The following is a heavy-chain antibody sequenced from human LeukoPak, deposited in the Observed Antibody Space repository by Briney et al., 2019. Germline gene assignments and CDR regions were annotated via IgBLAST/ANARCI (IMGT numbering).Heavy chain of an antibody. V-gene: IGHV3-23*01. CDR3: AKDLEGAEPDAFDV. Sequence: GGSLRLSCAVSGFSFSGYAMSWVRQAPGKGLEWVSSISGRDGRTFYADSVRGRLTISRDLSQNTLSLQMNSLRAEDTAVYYCAKDLEGAEPDAFDVWGPGKMVTVSS. J-gene: IGHJ3*01. D-gene: IGHD1-26*01. CDR2: ISGRDGRT. CDR1: GFSFSGYA.